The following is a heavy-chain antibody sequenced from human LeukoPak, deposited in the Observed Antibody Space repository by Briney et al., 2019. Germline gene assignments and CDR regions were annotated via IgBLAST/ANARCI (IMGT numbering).Heavy chain of an antibody. D-gene: IGHD3-22*01. CDR3: ARDYYDSSGYSKEDDAFDI. J-gene: IGHJ3*02. V-gene: IGHV1-8*03. CDR2: MNPNSGNT. Sequence: ASVTVSCKASGYTFTSYDINWVRQATGQGLEWMGWMNPNSGNTGYAQKFQGRVTITRNTSISTAYMELSSLRSEDTAVYYCARDYYDSSGYSKEDDAFDIWGQGTMVTVSS. CDR1: GYTFTSYD.